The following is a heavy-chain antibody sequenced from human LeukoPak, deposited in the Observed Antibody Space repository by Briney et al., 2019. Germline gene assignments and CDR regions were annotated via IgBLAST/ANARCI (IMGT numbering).Heavy chain of an antibody. CDR1: GYTFTSYG. D-gene: IGHD1-26*01. CDR3: ARTDEVGATRTADY. V-gene: IGHV1-18*01. CDR2: ISAYNGNT. Sequence: EASVKVSCKSSGYTFTSYGISWVRQAPGQGLEWMGWISAYNGNTNYAQKLQGRVTMTTDTSTSTAYMELRSLRSDDTDVYYCARTDEVGATRTADYWGQGTLVTVSS. J-gene: IGHJ4*02.